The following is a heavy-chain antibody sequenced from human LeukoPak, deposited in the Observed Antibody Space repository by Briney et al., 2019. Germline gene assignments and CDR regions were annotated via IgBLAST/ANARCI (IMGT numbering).Heavy chain of an antibody. CDR2: IYYSGST. Sequence: SQTLSLTCTVCGSSISSGGYYWGWIRQPPGKGLEWIGSIYYSGSTYYNPSLKSRVTISVDTSKNQFSLKLSSVTAADTAVYYCASPGGGPTDYWGQGTLVTVSS. V-gene: IGHV4-39*01. CDR1: GSSISSGGYY. D-gene: IGHD3-16*01. CDR3: ASPGGGPTDY. J-gene: IGHJ4*02.